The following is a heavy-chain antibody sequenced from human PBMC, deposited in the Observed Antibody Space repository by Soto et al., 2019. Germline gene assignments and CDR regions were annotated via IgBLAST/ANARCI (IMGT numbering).Heavy chain of an antibody. CDR3: AILPLMDV. CDR2: ISGSGDNT. D-gene: IGHD2-15*01. V-gene: IGHV3-23*01. Sequence: EVHLLESGGGLVQPGGSLRLSCEASEVTFRNYAMSWVRQAPGKGLEWVSVISGSGDNTYYANFVKGRFTISRDNSQNMLYLQMNSLKGEDTALYYYAILPLMDVWGQGTTVTVSS. CDR1: EVTFRNYA. J-gene: IGHJ6*02.